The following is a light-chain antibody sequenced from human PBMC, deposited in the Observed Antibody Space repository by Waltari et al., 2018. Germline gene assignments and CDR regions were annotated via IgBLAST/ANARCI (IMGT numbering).Light chain of an antibody. CDR1: QSISIY. CDR3: RQGYSTPRMYT. V-gene: IGKV1-39*01. J-gene: IGKJ2*01. Sequence: DIQMTHSPSSLSASVGDRVTITSRASQSISIYLNWYPQKPGKAPKLLIYAASCLESGVPSRFSGSGAGTDFTLTISTLQPEDFATYYCRQGYSTPRMYTFGQGTKLEIK. CDR2: AAS.